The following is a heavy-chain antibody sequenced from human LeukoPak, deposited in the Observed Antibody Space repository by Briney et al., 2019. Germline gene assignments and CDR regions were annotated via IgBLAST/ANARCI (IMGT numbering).Heavy chain of an antibody. CDR1: GFTFSSYA. Sequence: TGGSLRLSCAASGFTFSSYAMHWVRQAPGKGLEWVAVISYDGSNKYYADSVKGRFTISRDNSKNTLYLQMNSLRAEDTAVYYCARLGQHRSFDYWGQGTLVTVSS. D-gene: IGHD2-2*01. V-gene: IGHV3-30-3*01. CDR3: ARLGQHRSFDY. J-gene: IGHJ4*02. CDR2: ISYDGSNK.